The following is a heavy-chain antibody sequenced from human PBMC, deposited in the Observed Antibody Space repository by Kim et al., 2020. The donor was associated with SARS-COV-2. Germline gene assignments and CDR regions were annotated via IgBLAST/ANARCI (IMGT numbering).Heavy chain of an antibody. CDR2: LYYSGST. D-gene: IGHD3-22*01. Sequence: SETLSLTCTVSGGSISSSSYYWGWIRQPPGKGLEWIGSLYYSGSTYYNPPLKSRVTISVATSQNQFSLNLISVTAADTAVYYCAGAITMIVVVITPWFDPWGQGTLVTVSS. J-gene: IGHJ5*02. V-gene: IGHV4-39*07. CDR1: GGSISSSSYY. CDR3: AGAITMIVVVITPWFDP.